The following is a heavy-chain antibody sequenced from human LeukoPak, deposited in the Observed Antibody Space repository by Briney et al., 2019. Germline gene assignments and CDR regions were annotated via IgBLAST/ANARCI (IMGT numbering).Heavy chain of an antibody. CDR3: AREIFGSGSYPDY. J-gene: IGHJ4*02. Sequence: PGGSLRLSCAASGFTFSNAWMSWVRQAPGKGLEWVGRIKSKTDGGTTDYAAPVKGRFTISRDDSKNTLYLQMNSLRAEDTAVYYCAREIFGSGSYPDYWGQGTLVTVSS. CDR2: IKSKTDGGTT. V-gene: IGHV3-15*01. D-gene: IGHD3-10*01. CDR1: GFTFSNAW.